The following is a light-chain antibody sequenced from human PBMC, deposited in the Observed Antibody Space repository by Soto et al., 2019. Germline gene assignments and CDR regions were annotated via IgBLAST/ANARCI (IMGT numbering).Light chain of an antibody. V-gene: IGKV3-11*01. CDR1: QSVSSY. Sequence: EIVLTQSPATLSLSPGERATLSCRASQSVSSYLAWYQQKPGQAPRLLIYDASNRATGIPARFSGSGSGTDFTLNISSLEPEDFAVYYCQQRSNWPPETFGGGTKVEIK. CDR2: DAS. CDR3: QQRSNWPPET. J-gene: IGKJ4*01.